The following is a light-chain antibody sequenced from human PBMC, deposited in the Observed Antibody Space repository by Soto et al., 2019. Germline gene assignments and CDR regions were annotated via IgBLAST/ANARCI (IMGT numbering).Light chain of an antibody. J-gene: IGLJ1*01. CDR2: EVS. V-gene: IGLV2-14*01. Sequence: QSVLTQPASVSGSPGQSITISCTGTATDIGGADYVSWYQQHPGKAPKLIIYEVSHRPSGISSRFSGSKSGTTASLTISRLQTEDEADYYCCSYAGSSTPDVFGTGTKLTVL. CDR3: CSYAGSSTPDV. CDR1: ATDIGGADY.